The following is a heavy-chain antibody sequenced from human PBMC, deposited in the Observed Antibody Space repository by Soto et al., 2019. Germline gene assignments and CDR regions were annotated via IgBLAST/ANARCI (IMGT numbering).Heavy chain of an antibody. CDR3: ARDLSEERSGYDHIKNGFES. V-gene: IGHV4-39*02. CDR1: GVSISSSSYY. J-gene: IGHJ3*02. D-gene: IGHD3-3*01. Sequence: SSTLSLTCTFSGVSISSSSYYWVWIRQSPGKGLEWIGSIYYSGNTYYNPSLKSRVTISVDTSKNHFSMKLSSVTAADTAVYYCARDLSEERSGYDHIKNGFESWGQGKLVTVSS. CDR2: IYYSGNT.